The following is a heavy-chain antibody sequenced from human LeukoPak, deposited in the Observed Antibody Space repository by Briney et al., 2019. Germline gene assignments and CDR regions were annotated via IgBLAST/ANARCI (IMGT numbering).Heavy chain of an antibody. CDR3: ARGGKDYDFWSGFDYYYYYGMDV. Sequence: GGSLRLSCAASGFTFSSYDMHWVRQATGKGLERVSAIGTAGDTYYPGSVKGRFTISRENAKNSLYLQMNSLRAGDTAVYYCARGGKDYDFWSGFDYYYYYGMDVWGQGTTVTVSS. CDR1: GFTFSSYD. J-gene: IGHJ6*02. CDR2: IGTAGDT. D-gene: IGHD3-3*01. V-gene: IGHV3-13*01.